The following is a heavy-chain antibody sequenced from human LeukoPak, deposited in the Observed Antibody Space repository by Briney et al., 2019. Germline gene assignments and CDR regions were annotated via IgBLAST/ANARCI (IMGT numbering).Heavy chain of an antibody. CDR3: AKGTYSNYENWFNP. D-gene: IGHD4-11*01. J-gene: IGHJ5*02. V-gene: IGHV3-23*01. Sequence: PGGSLRLSCVGSGFTFRSHAMSWVRQAPEKGLEFVSGIYENGGTTYYAGSVKGRFTISRDNSKNTLYLQMNSLRTEDTAIYYCAKGTYSNYENWFNPWGQGTLVTVSS. CDR1: GFTFRSHA. CDR2: IYENGGTT.